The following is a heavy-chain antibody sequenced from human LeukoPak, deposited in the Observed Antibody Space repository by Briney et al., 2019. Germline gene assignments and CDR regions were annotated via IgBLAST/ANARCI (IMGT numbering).Heavy chain of an antibody. CDR1: GFTFSSYS. CDR3: ARGVDGYNWVYYYYYYGMDV. Sequence: GGSLRLSCAASGFTFSSYSMNWVRQAPGHGLEWISYISSSSSYIYYADSVKGRFTISRDNAKNSLYLQMNSLRAEDTAVYYCARGVDGYNWVYYYYYYGMDVWGQGTTVTVSS. V-gene: IGHV3-21*01. D-gene: IGHD5-24*01. J-gene: IGHJ6*02. CDR2: ISSSSSYI.